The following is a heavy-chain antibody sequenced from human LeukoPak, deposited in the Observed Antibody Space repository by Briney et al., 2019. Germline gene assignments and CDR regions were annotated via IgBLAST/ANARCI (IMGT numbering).Heavy chain of an antibody. V-gene: IGHV4-59*11. D-gene: IGHD3-3*01. CDR2: IYYSGST. CDR1: AGSISSHY. Sequence: SETLSLTCPVYAGSISSHYWGRIRQPPGKGLEWIGYIYYSGSTNYNPTLKSRVTIAIDTSKIPFYLKLSSVTAEDTAVYYCARDPGYYDFWSGYLPASWFDPWGQGTLVTVSS. J-gene: IGHJ5*02. CDR3: ARDPGYYDFWSGYLPASWFDP.